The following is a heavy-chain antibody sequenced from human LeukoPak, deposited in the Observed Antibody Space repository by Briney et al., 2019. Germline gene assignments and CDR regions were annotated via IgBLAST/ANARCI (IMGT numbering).Heavy chain of an antibody. CDR3: TRLVGDSSGYYGDY. Sequence: PGGSLRLSCAASGFTFSGSAMHWVRQASGKGLEWVGRIRSKTNSYATAYAASVKGRFTISRDDSKNTAYLQMNSLKTVDTAVYYCTRLVGDSSGYYGDYWGQGTLVTVSS. V-gene: IGHV3-73*01. D-gene: IGHD3-22*01. CDR1: GFTFSGSA. CDR2: IRSKTNSYAT. J-gene: IGHJ4*02.